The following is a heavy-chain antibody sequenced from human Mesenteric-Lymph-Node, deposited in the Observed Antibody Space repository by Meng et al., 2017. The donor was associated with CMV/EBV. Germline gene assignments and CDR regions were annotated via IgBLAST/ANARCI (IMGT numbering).Heavy chain of an antibody. CDR2: INTDGSSR. D-gene: IGHD3-3*01. V-gene: IGHV3-74*01. CDR3: ARDSFWSGYYYGMDV. J-gene: IGHJ6*02. Sequence: LSLTCAASGFTFSSYWIHWVRQAPGQGLVWVSRINTDGSSRSYADSVKGRFTISRDNVKNTLYLQMNSLRAEDTAVYYCARDSFWSGYYYGMDVWGQGTTVTVSS. CDR1: GFTFSSYW.